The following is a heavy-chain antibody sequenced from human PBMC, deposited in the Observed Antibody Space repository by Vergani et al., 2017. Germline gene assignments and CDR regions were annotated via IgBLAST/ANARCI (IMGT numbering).Heavy chain of an antibody. J-gene: IGHJ4*02. CDR1: FDSIRNLY. V-gene: IGHV4-59*11. CDR2: IHYSENT. CDR3: ARSRIYYGAGSPDY. D-gene: IGHD3-10*01. Sequence: QVQLQESGPGLVKSSETLSLNCSVSFDSIRNLYCNWIRQPPGKGLEWIGSIHYSENTNYNPSLKTRVTISVDTSKNQFSLTLTSVTAADTAVYYCARSRIYYGAGSPDYWGQGTLVTVSS.